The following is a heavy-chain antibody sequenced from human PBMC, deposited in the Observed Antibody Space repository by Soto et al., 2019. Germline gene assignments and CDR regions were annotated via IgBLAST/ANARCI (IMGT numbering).Heavy chain of an antibody. D-gene: IGHD6-13*01. CDR1: GGSISSYY. CDR2: IYYSGST. V-gene: IGHV4-59*01. J-gene: IGHJ6*02. CDR3: ARATLQQLGGMDV. Sequence: QVQLQESGPGLVKPSATLSLTCTVSGGSISSYYWSWIRQPPGKGLEWIGYIYYSGSTKYNPSLKSRVTISVDTSKNQFSLKLSSVTAAGTAVYYCARATLQQLGGMDVWGQGTTVTVSS.